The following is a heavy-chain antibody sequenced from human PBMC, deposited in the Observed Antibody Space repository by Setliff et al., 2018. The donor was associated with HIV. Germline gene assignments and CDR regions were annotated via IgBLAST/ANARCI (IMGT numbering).Heavy chain of an antibody. CDR3: ASAIVGLGYNFFRVDV. J-gene: IGHJ6*04. Sequence: SETLSLTCSVSGASITSHNWSWIRQAAGKGLEWIGRIYTRGNTNYNPSLRSRVTMSVDTSNNQFSLKVTSVTAADTAVYYCASAIVGLGYNFFRVDVWGKGTTVTVSS. D-gene: IGHD1-26*01. CDR2: IYTRGNT. V-gene: IGHV4-4*07. CDR1: GASITSHN.